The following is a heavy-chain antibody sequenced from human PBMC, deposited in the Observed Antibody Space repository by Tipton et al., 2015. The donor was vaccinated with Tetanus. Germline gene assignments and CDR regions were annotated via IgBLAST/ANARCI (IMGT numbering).Heavy chain of an antibody. CDR3: ARDGAPRITMVRGVVGDY. V-gene: IGHV3-33*08. J-gene: IGHJ4*02. CDR2: IWYDGSNK. CDR1: GFAFSAYS. D-gene: IGHD3-10*01. Sequence: LRLSCAASGFAFSAYSMNWVRQAPGKGLEWVAVIWYDGSNKFYADSVKGRFTISRDNSKNTLYLQMNSLRAEDTAVYHCARDGAPRITMVRGVVGDYWGQGTLVTVSS.